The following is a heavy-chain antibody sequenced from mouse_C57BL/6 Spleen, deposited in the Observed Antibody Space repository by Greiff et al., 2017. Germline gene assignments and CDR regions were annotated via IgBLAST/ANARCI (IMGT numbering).Heavy chain of an antibody. V-gene: IGHV14-1*01. CDR3: TRGYVYRYFDV. CDR2: IDPEDGDT. J-gene: IGHJ1*03. Sequence: VQLQQSGAELVRPGASVKLSCTASGFNIKDYYMHWVKQRPEQGLEWIGRIDPEDGDTEYAPKFQGKATLTADTSSTTAYLQLSSLTSEDTAVYYCTRGYVYRYFDVWGTGTTVTVSS. CDR1: GFNIKDYY. D-gene: IGHD3-2*02.